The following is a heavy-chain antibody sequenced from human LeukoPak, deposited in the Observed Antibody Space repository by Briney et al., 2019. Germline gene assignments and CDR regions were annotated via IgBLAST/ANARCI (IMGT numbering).Heavy chain of an antibody. J-gene: IGHJ4*02. D-gene: IGHD1-20*01. CDR2: ISDDGSNK. CDR3: ARDPPFIIGTTFFDY. CDR1: GFTFSNYA. V-gene: IGHV3-30*03. Sequence: GGSLRLSCAASGFTFSNYAMHWVRQAPGKGLEWVAVISDDGSNKYYGDSVKGRFTISRDNAKNSLYLQMNSLRAEDTAVYYCARDPPFIIGTTFFDYWGQGTLVTVSS.